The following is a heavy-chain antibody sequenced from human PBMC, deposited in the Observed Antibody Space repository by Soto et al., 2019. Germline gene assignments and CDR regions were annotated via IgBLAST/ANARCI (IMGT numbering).Heavy chain of an antibody. V-gene: IGHV4-34*01. J-gene: IGHJ5*02. D-gene: IGHD3-3*01. CDR2: INHTGGT. Sequence: SETLSLTCAVYGGSVNGYYWNWMRQPPGKGLEWIGEINHTGGTHYNPSLKSRVTMSVDTSKNQFSLRLSSVTAADTAIYYCATRITVFGLLIPPFDPWGQGTQVTVSS. CDR3: ATRITVFGLLIPPFDP. CDR1: GGSVNGYY.